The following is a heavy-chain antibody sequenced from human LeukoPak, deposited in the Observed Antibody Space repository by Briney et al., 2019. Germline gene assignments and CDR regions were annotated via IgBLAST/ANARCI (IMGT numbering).Heavy chain of an antibody. CDR3: ARGGGYCSGGNCYEFDY. D-gene: IGHD2-15*01. V-gene: IGHV1-18*01. CDR1: GYTFNSYG. Sequence: GASVKVPCKASGYTFNSYGFSWVRQAPGQGLEWMGWISAYNGNTNYAQKLQGRVTMTTDTSTSTAYMELRSLRSDDAAVYYCARGGGYCSGGNCYEFDYWGQGTLVTVSS. J-gene: IGHJ4*02. CDR2: ISAYNGNT.